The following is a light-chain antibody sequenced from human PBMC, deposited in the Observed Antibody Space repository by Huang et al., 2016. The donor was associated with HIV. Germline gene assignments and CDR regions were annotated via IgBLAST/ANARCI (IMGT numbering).Light chain of an antibody. Sequence: DIVMTQSPDSLAVSLGERATINCKSSQSVLYSSNDNNYLAWYQQKPGQPPKLLIYWASTRESGVPDRFSGSGSETDFTRTITSLQAEDVAVYYCQQYYSSPLTFGGGTKVEIK. CDR1: QSVLYSSNDNNY. J-gene: IGKJ4*01. CDR2: WAS. CDR3: QQYYSSPLT. V-gene: IGKV4-1*01.